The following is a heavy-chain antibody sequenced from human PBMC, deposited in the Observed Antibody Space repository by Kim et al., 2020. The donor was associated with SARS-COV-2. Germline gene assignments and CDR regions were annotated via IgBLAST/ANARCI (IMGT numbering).Heavy chain of an antibody. J-gene: IGHJ5*02. V-gene: IGHV4-59*08. CDR3: AATTVTRRWWFDP. CDR1: GGSISSYY. D-gene: IGHD4-17*01. Sequence: SETLSLTCTVSGGSISSYYWSWIRQPPGKGLEWIGYIYYSGSTNYNPSLKSRVTISVDTSKNQFSLKLSSVTAADTAVYYCAATTVTRRWWFDPWGQGTLVTVSS. CDR2: IYYSGST.